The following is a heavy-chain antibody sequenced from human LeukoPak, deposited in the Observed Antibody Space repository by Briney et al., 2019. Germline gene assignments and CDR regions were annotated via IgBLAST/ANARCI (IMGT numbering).Heavy chain of an antibody. V-gene: IGHV1-8*01. CDR2: MNPYNGNP. CDR1: XYTLTSYD. Sequence: ASVKVCFKSSXYTLTSYDINWGRQGTGQGLGWMGGMNPYNGNPGYAQQFEGRVIMTRDTSISTAYLELSSLTSEDTAVYYCARAAVNLHPNHYYYMDVWGKGTTVTVSS. CDR3: ARAAVNLHPNHYYYMDV. J-gene: IGHJ6*03.